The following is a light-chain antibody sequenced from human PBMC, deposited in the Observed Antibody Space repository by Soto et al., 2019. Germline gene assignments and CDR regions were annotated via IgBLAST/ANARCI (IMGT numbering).Light chain of an antibody. CDR2: GVS. CDR1: QTVSSY. Sequence: IVLTQSPATLSLSPGERATLSCRARQTVSSYLSWYQHKPGQAPRLLIYGVSNRATGIPARFSGSGCGTDFPLTISSLEHEDSAVYYCQQRYNWLTFGGGTKVEIK. CDR3: QQRYNWLT. J-gene: IGKJ4*01. V-gene: IGKV3-11*01.